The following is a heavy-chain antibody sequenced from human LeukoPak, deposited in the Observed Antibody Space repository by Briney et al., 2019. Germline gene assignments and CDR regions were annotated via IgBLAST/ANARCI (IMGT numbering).Heavy chain of an antibody. D-gene: IGHD3-10*01. CDR3: SRGGIEWFGELLTSLLDY. CDR2: ISSSSSNI. CDR1: GFTFSSNN. V-gene: IGHV3-21*05. J-gene: IGHJ4*02. Sequence: GGSLSLSCAASGFTFSSNNMNWVRQAPGKGLEWVSYISSSSSNIYYADSVKGRFTISRDNAKNSLYLQMNSLRAEDTAVYYCSRGGIEWFGELLTSLLDYWGQGTLVTVSS.